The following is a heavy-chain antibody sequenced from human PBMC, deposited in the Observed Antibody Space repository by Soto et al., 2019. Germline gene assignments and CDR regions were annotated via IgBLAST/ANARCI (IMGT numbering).Heavy chain of an antibody. D-gene: IGHD7-27*01. Sequence: QVQLQQSGPGLVKPSQTLSLTCTVSSVSIISADYYWTWVRQPPGKGLEWIGYIHYRGNTYYNPSLKSRISMSVDTSNNQFSLQLTSTTAADTAVYYCASTNWAYAFDAWGQGTLVTISS. CDR2: IHYRGNT. J-gene: IGHJ3*01. CDR3: ASTNWAYAFDA. V-gene: IGHV4-30-4*01. CDR1: SVSIISADYY.